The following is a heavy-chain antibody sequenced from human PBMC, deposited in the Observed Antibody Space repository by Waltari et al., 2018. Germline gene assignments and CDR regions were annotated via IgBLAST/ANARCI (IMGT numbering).Heavy chain of an antibody. V-gene: IGHV4-34*01. CDR1: GGSFSGYY. Sequence: QVQLQQWGAGLLKPSETLSLTCAVYGGSFSGYYWSWIRQPPGKGLEWIGEINHSGSTNYNPSLKSRVTISVDTSKNQFSLKLSSVTAADTAVYYCATRSLGYYYDSSVHRAFDIWGQGTMVTVSS. CDR2: INHSGST. CDR3: ATRSLGYYYDSSVHRAFDI. J-gene: IGHJ3*02. D-gene: IGHD3-22*01.